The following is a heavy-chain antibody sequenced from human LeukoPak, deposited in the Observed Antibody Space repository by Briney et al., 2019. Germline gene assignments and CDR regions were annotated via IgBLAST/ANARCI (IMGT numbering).Heavy chain of an antibody. J-gene: IGHJ4*02. V-gene: IGHV3-23*01. CDR1: GLTFSIYA. D-gene: IGHD2-15*01. Sequence: GPSLTPSRPPSGLTFSIYATSCVRQAPGKGLEWDSVISVIVGSTYYTDSVNGRLTTSTTTSKNTLYLQMNSLRAEDTAVYYCAREPSSSPYCSGGSCYFDYWGQGNLVTVSS. CDR3: AREPSSSPYCSGGSCYFDY. CDR2: ISVIVGST.